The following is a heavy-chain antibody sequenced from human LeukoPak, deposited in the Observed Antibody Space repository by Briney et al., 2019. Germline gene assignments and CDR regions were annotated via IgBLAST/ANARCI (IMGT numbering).Heavy chain of an antibody. CDR1: GYTFTSYD. CDR3: ARTGSGAPAASGDFDY. V-gene: IGHV1-8*01. D-gene: IGHD2-2*01. CDR2: MNPDTGNT. Sequence: ASVKVSCKASGYTFTSYDINWVRQATGQGLEWMGWMNPDTGNTGYAQKFQGRVTMTRDTSISTVYMELSSLRSGDTAVYYCARTGSGAPAASGDFDYWGQGTLVTVSS. J-gene: IGHJ4*02.